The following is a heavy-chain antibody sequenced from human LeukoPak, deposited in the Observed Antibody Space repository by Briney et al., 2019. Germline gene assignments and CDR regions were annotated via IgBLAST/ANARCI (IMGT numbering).Heavy chain of an antibody. Sequence: ASVKVSCKASGYTFTGYYMHWVRQAPGQGLEWMGWINPNSGGTNYAQKFQGRVTMTRDTSISTAYMELSRLRSDDTAVYYCARGQFESWSGYYTFDYWGQGTLVTVSS. CDR2: INPNSGGT. CDR3: ARGQFESWSGYYTFDY. V-gene: IGHV1-2*02. D-gene: IGHD3-3*01. J-gene: IGHJ4*02. CDR1: GYTFTGYY.